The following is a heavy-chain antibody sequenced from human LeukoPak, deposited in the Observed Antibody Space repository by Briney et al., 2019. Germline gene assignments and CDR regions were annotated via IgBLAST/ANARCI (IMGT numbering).Heavy chain of an antibody. Sequence: GGSLRLSCAASGFTFSSYAMSRVRQAPGKGLEWVSAISGSGGSTYYADSVKGRFTISRDNSKNTLYLQMNSLRAEDTAVYYCAKGGWSRGSYYVDYWGQGTLVTVSS. V-gene: IGHV3-23*01. D-gene: IGHD1-26*01. CDR3: AKGGWSRGSYYVDY. CDR2: ISGSGGST. CDR1: GFTFSSYA. J-gene: IGHJ4*02.